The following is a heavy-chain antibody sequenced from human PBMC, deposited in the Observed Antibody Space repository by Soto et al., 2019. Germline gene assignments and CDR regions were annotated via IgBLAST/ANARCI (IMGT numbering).Heavy chain of an antibody. CDR1: GFYFTNYW. CDR3: ARRNNWIDEAFDR. V-gene: IGHV5-51*01. CDR2: IHPGGSET. J-gene: IGHJ4*02. D-gene: IGHD1-1*01. Sequence: GESLKISCKGSGFYFTNYWIGWVRQLPGKGLEWMGGIHPGGSETRFSPSFRGQVTISADESINTAYLQWSSLKASDTAIYYCARRNNWIDEAFDRWGQGTLVTVSS.